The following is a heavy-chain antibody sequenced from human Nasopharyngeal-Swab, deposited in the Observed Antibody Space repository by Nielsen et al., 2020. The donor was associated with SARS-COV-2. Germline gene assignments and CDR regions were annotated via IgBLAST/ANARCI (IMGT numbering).Heavy chain of an antibody. CDR2: IYYSGST. Sequence: GSLRLSCTVSGGSISSSSYYWGWIRQPPGKGLEWIGSIYYSGSTYYNPSLKSRVTISVDTSKNQFSLKLSSVTAADTAVYYCLSSGYYDYYYYYMDVWGKGTTVTVSS. CDR1: GGSISSSSYY. D-gene: IGHD3-22*01. V-gene: IGHV4-39*01. J-gene: IGHJ6*03. CDR3: LSSGYYDYYYYYMDV.